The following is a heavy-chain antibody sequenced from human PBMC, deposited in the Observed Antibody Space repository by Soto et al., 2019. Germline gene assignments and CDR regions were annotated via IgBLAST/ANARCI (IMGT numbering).Heavy chain of an antibody. Sequence: SETLSLTCTVSGGSVSSGGYYWSWIRQRPGKGLEWIGFIYYSGRTFYNPSLTSRVTISLDTSNNHFSLQVNSVSAADTAVYYCATMPIATEYYFYSWGQGTLVTVSS. J-gene: IGHJ4*02. V-gene: IGHV4-31*03. CDR3: ATMPIATEYYFYS. CDR1: GGSVSSGGYY. D-gene: IGHD6-13*01. CDR2: IYYSGRT.